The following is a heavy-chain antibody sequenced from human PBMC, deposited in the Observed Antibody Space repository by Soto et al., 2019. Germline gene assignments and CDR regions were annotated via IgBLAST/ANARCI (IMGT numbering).Heavy chain of an antibody. V-gene: IGHV4-39*01. Sequence: ESLSPSCLVSGASIRSSSYYWGWIRQPPGKGLEWIGSIYYSGSTYYNPSLKSRVTISVDTSKNQFSLKLSSVTAADTAVFYCARHRARNWFDPWGQGTPVTVSS. CDR3: ARHRARNWFDP. CDR1: GASIRSSSYY. J-gene: IGHJ5*02. D-gene: IGHD6-6*01. CDR2: IYYSGST.